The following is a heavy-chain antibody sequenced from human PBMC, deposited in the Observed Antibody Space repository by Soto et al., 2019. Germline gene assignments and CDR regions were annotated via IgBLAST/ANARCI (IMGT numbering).Heavy chain of an antibody. D-gene: IGHD4-17*01. CDR3: VEGITYGDRARWFDP. Sequence: QVQLVQSGAEVKKPGASVKVSCKASGYIFTNYDINWVRQATGRGLEYLGWINPNSGNTGYVQKFKGRVTMTMNTSINTAYMELNSLRSGDTAVYYCVEGITYGDRARWFDPWGQGTLVTVSS. CDR2: INPNSGNT. CDR1: GYIFTNYD. V-gene: IGHV1-8*01. J-gene: IGHJ5*02.